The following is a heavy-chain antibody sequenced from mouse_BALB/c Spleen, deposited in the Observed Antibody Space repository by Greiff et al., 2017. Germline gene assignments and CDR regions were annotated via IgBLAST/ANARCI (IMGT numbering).Heavy chain of an antibody. D-gene: IGHD2-4*01. CDR1: GFTFSSYT. CDR2: ISSGGSYT. CDR3: TREGDYDYDDYAMDY. Sequence: EVQVVESGGGLVKPGGSLKLSCAASGFTFSSYTMSWVRQTPEKRLEWVATISSGGSYTYYPDSVKGRFTISRDNAKNTLYLQMSSLKSEDTAMYYCTREGDYDYDDYAMDYGGKGTSVTVSS. V-gene: IGHV5-6-4*01. J-gene: IGHJ4*01.